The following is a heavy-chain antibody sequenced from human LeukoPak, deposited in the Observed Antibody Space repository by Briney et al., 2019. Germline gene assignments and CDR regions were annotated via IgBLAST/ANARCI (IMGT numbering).Heavy chain of an antibody. CDR3: ATLANDYGDFPMDY. V-gene: IGHV3-7*01. Sequence: GGSLRLSCAVSGFTFSNYWMNWVRQAPGKGLEWVANINQDGSEKYYVDSVKGRFTISRDSAKTSLYLQMNSLRAEDTAVYYCATLANDYGDFPMDYWGQGTLVTVSS. CDR1: GFTFSNYW. D-gene: IGHD4-17*01. J-gene: IGHJ4*02. CDR2: INQDGSEK.